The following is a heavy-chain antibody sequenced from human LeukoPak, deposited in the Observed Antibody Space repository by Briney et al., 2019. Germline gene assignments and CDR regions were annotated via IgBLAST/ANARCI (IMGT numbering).Heavy chain of an antibody. V-gene: IGHV3-33*06. CDR2: IWYDGSNK. CDR3: AKDSGYCSGGSCYGPVGAFDI. CDR1: GFTFSSYG. D-gene: IGHD2-15*01. J-gene: IGHJ3*02. Sequence: GGSLRLSCAASGFTFSSYGMHWVRQAPGKGLEWVAVIWYDGSNKYYADSVKGRSTISRDNSKNTPYLQMNSLRAEDTAVYYCAKDSGYCSGGSCYGPVGAFDIWGQGTMVTVSS.